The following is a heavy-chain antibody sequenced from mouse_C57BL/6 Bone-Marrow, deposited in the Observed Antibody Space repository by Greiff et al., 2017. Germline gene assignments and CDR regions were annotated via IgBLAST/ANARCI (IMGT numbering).Heavy chain of an antibody. D-gene: IGHD3-2*02. J-gene: IGHJ2*01. V-gene: IGHV1-69*01. CDR2: IDPSDSYT. CDR3: ARRGSSGYLFAY. CDR1: GYTFTSYW. Sequence: VQLQQPGAELVMPGASVKLSCKASGYTFTSYWMHWVKQRPGQGLEWIGEIDPSDSYTNYNQKFKGKSTLTVDKSSSTAYMQLSSLTSEDSAVYYCARRGSSGYLFAYWGQGTTLTVSS.